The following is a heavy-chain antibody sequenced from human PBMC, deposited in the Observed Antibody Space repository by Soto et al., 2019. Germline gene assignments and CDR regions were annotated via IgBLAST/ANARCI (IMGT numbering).Heavy chain of an antibody. J-gene: IGHJ5*02. V-gene: IGHV1-69*12. CDR2: FIPIFPAP. CDR1: GGTIRTYT. CDR3: ATGEVVPAYPNWLDT. Sequence: VQLVQSGPELKKPGSSVKVSCRASGGTIRTYTISWVRQAPGQGLEWMGAFIPIFPAPNFAQKFKDRLTITADDSTNTAFMGLSSLTSEDTALYYCATGEVVPAYPNWLDTWGQGSLVTVSS. D-gene: IGHD2-15*01.